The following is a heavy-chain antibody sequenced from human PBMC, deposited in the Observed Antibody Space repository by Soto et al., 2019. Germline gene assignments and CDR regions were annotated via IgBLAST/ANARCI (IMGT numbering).Heavy chain of an antibody. CDR3: ARASRRPWGTGSYYWIDY. V-gene: IGHV1-8*01. CDR1: GYTFTSYD. CDR2: MNPNSGNT. Sequence: GASVKVSCKASGYTFTSYDINWVRQATGQGLEWMGWMNPNSGNTGYAQKFQGRVTMTRNTSISTAYMELSSLRSEDTAVYYCARASRRPWGTGSYYWIDYWGQGPLVTVSS. J-gene: IGHJ4*02. D-gene: IGHD3-10*01.